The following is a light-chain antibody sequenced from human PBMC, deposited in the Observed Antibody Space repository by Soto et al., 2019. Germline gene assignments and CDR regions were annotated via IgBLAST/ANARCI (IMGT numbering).Light chain of an antibody. CDR1: SSDVGGYNY. CDR2: EVS. V-gene: IGLV2-14*01. CDR3: SSYTSSSILYV. Sequence: QSVLAQPASVSGSPGQSITISCTGTSSDVGGYNYVSWYQQHPGKAPKLMVYEVSNRPSGVSNRFSGSKSGNTASLTISGLQAEDEAHYYCSSYTSSSILYVFGTGTEVTVL. J-gene: IGLJ1*01.